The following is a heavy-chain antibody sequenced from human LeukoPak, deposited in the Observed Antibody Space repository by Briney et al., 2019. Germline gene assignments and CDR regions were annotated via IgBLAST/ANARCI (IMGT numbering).Heavy chain of an antibody. CDR2: ITGSGNT. D-gene: IGHD6-19*01. J-gene: IGHJ5*02. Sequence: GRSLRLSCAASGFTFDDYAMHWVRQAPGKGLEWVSLITGSGNTYYAESVKGRFTISRDNSKNMLYLQMNSLRAEDTALYFCAKGRDSGWYAWFDPWGQGTVVTVSS. CDR1: GFTFDDYA. CDR3: AKGRDSGWYAWFDP. V-gene: IGHV3-23*01.